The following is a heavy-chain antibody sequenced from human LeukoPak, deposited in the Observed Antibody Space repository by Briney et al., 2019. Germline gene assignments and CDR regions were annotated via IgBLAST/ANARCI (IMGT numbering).Heavy chain of an antibody. CDR1: GGSFSGYY. J-gene: IGHJ3*02. Sequence: SETLSLTCAVYGGSFSGYYWSWIRQPPGKGLEWIGYIYHSGSTYYNPSLKSRVTISVDRSKNQFSLKLSSVTAADTAVYYCAATKKAAAAFDIWGQGTMVTVSS. V-gene: IGHV4-34*01. CDR3: AATKKAAAAFDI. D-gene: IGHD6-13*01. CDR2: IYHSGST.